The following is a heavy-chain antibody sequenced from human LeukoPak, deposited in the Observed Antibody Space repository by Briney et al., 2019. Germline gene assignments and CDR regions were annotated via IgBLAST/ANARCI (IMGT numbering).Heavy chain of an antibody. J-gene: IGHJ4*02. Sequence: GGSLRLSFAASGFTFSSYSMNWVRQAPGKGLEWVSYISSSSSTIYYADSVKGRFTISRDNAKNSLYLQMNSLRAEDTAVYYCAREGTYTDYWGQGTLVTVSS. D-gene: IGHD1-1*01. CDR1: GFTFSSYS. CDR3: AREGTYTDY. CDR2: ISSSSSTI. V-gene: IGHV3-48*04.